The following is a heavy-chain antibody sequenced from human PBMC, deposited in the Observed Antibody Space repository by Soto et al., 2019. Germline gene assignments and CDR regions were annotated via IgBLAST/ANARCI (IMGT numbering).Heavy chain of an antibody. CDR2: IYHSGST. J-gene: IGHJ5*02. Sequence: SETLSLTCAVSGGSISRGGYSWSWIRQPPGKGLEWIGYIYHSGSTYYNPSLKSRVTISVDRSKNQFSLKLSSVTAADTAVYYCARAVRWFDPWGQGTLVTV. CDR1: GGSISRGGYS. V-gene: IGHV4-30-2*01. CDR3: ARAVRWFDP.